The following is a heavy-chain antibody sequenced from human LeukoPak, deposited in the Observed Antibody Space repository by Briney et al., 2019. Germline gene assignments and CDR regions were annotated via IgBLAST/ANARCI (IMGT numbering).Heavy chain of an antibody. CDR3: AKLISPYDY. V-gene: IGHV3-23*01. CDR1: GFPLSSYA. Sequence: PGGSLRLSCAVSGFPLSSYAMSWVRQAPGKGLEWVSATSSSDAGTYYADSVKGRFTISRDNSKNTLYLQMNNLRPEDTAVYYCAKLISPYDYWGQGILVTVSS. J-gene: IGHJ4*02. CDR2: TSSSDAGT.